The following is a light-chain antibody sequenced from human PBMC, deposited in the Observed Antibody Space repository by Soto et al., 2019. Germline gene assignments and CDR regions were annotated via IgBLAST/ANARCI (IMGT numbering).Light chain of an antibody. CDR3: QQYYTTPPT. V-gene: IGKV4-1*01. CDR1: QSVLFSINQKNY. J-gene: IGKJ1*01. Sequence: DIVLTQSPDSVAVSLGERATINCKSSQSVLFSINQKNYLAWYHQKPGQPPKLLIYWASIRESGVPTRFSGSGSGTNFTLTISSLQAEDAAVYYCQQYYTTPPTFGLGTK. CDR2: WAS.